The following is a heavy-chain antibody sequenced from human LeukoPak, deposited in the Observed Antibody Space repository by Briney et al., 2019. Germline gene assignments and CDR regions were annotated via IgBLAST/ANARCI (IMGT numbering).Heavy chain of an antibody. CDR3: ARSYTNYYDSSGYSDY. Sequence: GESLKISCKGSGYNFTNYWIGWVRQMPGKGLEWMGIIYPGDSDTRYSPSFQGQVTISADKSISTAYLQWSSLKASDTAMYYCARSYTNYYDSSGYSDYWGQGTLVTVSS. CDR1: GYNFTNYW. J-gene: IGHJ4*02. V-gene: IGHV5-51*01. D-gene: IGHD3-22*01. CDR2: IYPGDSDT.